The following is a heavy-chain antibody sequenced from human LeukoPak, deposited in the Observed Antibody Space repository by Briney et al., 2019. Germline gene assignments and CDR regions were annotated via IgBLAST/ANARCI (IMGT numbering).Heavy chain of an antibody. J-gene: IGHJ4*02. Sequence: ASVKVSCKVSGYTLTELSMHWVRQAPGKGLEWMGGFDPEDGGTIYAQKFQGRVTMTEDTSTDTAYMELSSLRSEDTAVYYCATYSTCLTCFDYWGQGTLVTVSS. D-gene: IGHD2-21*01. CDR1: GYTLTELS. V-gene: IGHV1-24*01. CDR3: ATYSTCLTCFDY. CDR2: FDPEDGGT.